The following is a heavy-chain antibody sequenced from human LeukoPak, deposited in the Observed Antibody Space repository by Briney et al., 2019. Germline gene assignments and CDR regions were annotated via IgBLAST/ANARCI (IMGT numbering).Heavy chain of an antibody. V-gene: IGHV1-58*02. J-gene: IGHJ4*02. CDR1: GFTFTSSA. CDR2: IVVGSGNT. Sequence: GTSVKVSCKASGFTFTSSAMQWVRQARGQRLEWIGWIVVGSGNTNYAQKFQERVTITRDMSTSTVYKELSSLRSEDTAVYYCAAREMAVSYYFDYWGQGTLVTVSS. CDR3: AAREMAVSYYFDY. D-gene: IGHD5-24*01.